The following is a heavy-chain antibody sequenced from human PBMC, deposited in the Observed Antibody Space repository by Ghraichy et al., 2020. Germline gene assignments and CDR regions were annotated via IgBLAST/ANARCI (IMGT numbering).Heavy chain of an antibody. CDR1: GFTFTAHF. V-gene: IGHV1-2*06. Sequence: ASVKVSCKTSGFTFTAHFIHWVRQAPGQGLEWMGRINPNSGGTNYAQKFEGRVTLTRDTSTTTAYMELTRLRSDDTAIYYCARDATRYSYGYIPLDWGQGTQVTVSS. CDR3: ARDATRYSYGYIPLD. J-gene: IGHJ4*02. CDR2: INPNSGGT. D-gene: IGHD5-18*01.